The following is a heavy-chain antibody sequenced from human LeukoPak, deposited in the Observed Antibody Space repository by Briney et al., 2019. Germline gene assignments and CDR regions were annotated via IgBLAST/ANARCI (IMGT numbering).Heavy chain of an antibody. Sequence: GGSLRLSCAASGFTFSSYAMSWVRQAPGKGLEWVSAISGSGGSTYYADSVKGRFTISRDNSKNTLYLQMNSLRAEDTAVYYCAKDGNPSFYCGTPHFDYWGQETLVTVSS. CDR3: AKDGNPSFYCGTPHFDY. V-gene: IGHV3-23*01. J-gene: IGHJ4*02. CDR1: GFTFSSYA. CDR2: ISGSGGST. D-gene: IGHD4-23*01.